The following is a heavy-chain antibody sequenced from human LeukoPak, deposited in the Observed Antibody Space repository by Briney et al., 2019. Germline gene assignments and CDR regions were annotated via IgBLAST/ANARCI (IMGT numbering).Heavy chain of an antibody. V-gene: IGHV4-59*01. D-gene: IGHD3-22*01. Sequence: PSETLSLTCTVSGGSISSYYWSWIRQPPGKGLEWIGYIYYSGSTSYNPSLKSRVTISVDTSKNQFSLKLSSVTAADTAVYYCARLDSSGYYQSFDYWGQGTLVTVSS. J-gene: IGHJ4*02. CDR2: IYYSGST. CDR3: ARLDSSGYYQSFDY. CDR1: GGSISSYY.